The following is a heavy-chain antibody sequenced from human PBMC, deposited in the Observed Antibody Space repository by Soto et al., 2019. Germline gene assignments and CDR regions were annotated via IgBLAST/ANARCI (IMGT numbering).Heavy chain of an antibody. V-gene: IGHV1-69*06. J-gene: IGHJ4*02. CDR2: IIPIFGTA. Sequence: GASVKVSCKASGGTFSSYAISWVRQAPGQGLEWMGGIIPIFGTANYAQKFQGRVTITADKSTSTAYMELSSLRSEDTAVYYCARESHEGIIAVAGTGFFYWGQGTLVTVSS. CDR3: ARESHEGIIAVAGTGFFY. CDR1: GGTFSSYA. D-gene: IGHD6-19*01.